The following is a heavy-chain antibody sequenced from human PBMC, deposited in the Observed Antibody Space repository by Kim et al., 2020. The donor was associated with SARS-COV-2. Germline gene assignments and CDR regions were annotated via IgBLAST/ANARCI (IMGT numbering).Heavy chain of an antibody. Sequence: KFQGRVTMTRDTSPSTVYMELSSLRSEDTAVYYCARGGRRDGYNHPFDYWGQGTLVTVSS. J-gene: IGHJ4*02. D-gene: IGHD5-12*01. V-gene: IGHV1-46*01. CDR3: ARGGRRDGYNHPFDY.